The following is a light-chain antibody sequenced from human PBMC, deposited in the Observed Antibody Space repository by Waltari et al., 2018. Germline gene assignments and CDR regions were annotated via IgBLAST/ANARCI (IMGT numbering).Light chain of an antibody. V-gene: IGLV2-14*03. CDR2: DVS. Sequence: VSWYQQRPGKAPKLIIYDVSYRPSGVSNRFSGSKSGSTASLTISGLQAEDEADYHCSSYTSSSTDGVLFGGGTKLTVL. CDR3: SSYTSSSTDGVL. J-gene: IGLJ2*01.